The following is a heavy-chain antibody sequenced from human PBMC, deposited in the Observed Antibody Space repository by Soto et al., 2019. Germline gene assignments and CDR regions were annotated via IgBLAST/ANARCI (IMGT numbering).Heavy chain of an antibody. CDR2: IIPIFGTA. J-gene: IGHJ6*02. CDR3: ARTPDSSSSVNYYYYYGMDV. V-gene: IGHV1-69*13. Sequence: GASVKVSCKASGYTFTTSGISWVRQAPGQGLEWMGGIIPIFGTANYAQKFQGRVTITADESTSTAYMELSSLRSEDTAVYYCARTPDSSSSVNYYYYYGMDVWGQGTTVTVSS. D-gene: IGHD6-6*01. CDR1: GYTFTTSG.